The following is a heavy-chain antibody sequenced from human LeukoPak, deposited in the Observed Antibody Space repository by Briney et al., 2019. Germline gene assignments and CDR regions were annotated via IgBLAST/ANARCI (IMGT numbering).Heavy chain of an antibody. CDR2: IYPGDSDT. D-gene: IGHD3-10*01. CDR1: GYTFTNYW. Sequence: GESLKISCKGSGYTFTNYWIGWVRQMPGKGLEWMGIIYPGDSDTRYSPSFQGQVTISADKSISTAYLQWSSLKASDTAMYYCARRGSGSYYNSWFDPWGQGTLVTVSS. V-gene: IGHV5-51*01. J-gene: IGHJ5*02. CDR3: ARRGSGSYYNSWFDP.